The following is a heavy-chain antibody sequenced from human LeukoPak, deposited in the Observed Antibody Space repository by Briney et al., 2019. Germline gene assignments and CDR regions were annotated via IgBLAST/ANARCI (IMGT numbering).Heavy chain of an antibody. Sequence: PGGSLRLSCAASGFTFSSDSMNWVRQAPGKGLEWVSSISSSSSYIYYADSVKGRFTISRDNAKNSLYLQMNSLRAEDTAFYYCARNFGGGDRSGPFYWGQGTLVTVSS. CDR3: ARNFGGGDRSGPFY. V-gene: IGHV3-21*04. CDR2: ISSSSSYI. D-gene: IGHD3-22*01. J-gene: IGHJ4*02. CDR1: GFTFSSDS.